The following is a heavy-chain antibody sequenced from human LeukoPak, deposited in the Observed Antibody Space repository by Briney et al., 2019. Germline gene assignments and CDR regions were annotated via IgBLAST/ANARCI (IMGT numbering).Heavy chain of an antibody. CDR2: IYYSGST. CDR1: GGSISSSGYY. CDR3: ARHEYSGSYYGLSWFDH. J-gene: IGHJ5*02. V-gene: IGHV4-39*01. D-gene: IGHD1-26*01. Sequence: ASETLSLTCTVSGGSISSSGYYWGWIRQPPGKGLEWIASIYYSGSTYYNPSLKSRVTISVDTSKNQLSLKLSSLTAADTAVYYCARHEYSGSYYGLSWFDHWGQGTLVTVSS.